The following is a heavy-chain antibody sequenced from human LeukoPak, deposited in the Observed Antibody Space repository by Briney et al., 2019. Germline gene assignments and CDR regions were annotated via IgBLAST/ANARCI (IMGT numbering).Heavy chain of an antibody. Sequence: PGGSLRLSCAVSGFSFSSSQMNWVRQAPGKGPEWVSHINSGGNTEYYADSVRGRFTMSRDNARSILYLQMNSLRDEDTGLYYCARDTVNGPFVISLDLWGQGALVTVSS. V-gene: IGHV3-48*03. CDR1: GFSFSSSQ. J-gene: IGHJ5*02. CDR2: INSGGNTE. CDR3: ARDTVNGPFVISLDL. D-gene: IGHD2-8*01.